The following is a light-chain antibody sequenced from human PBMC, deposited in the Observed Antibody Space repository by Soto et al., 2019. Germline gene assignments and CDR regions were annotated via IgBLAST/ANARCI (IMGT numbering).Light chain of an antibody. Sequence: AIRMNQSASSLSASPGDRVTITCRASQGISSYLAWYQQKPGKAPKLLIYAAYNLQSGVPSRFSGSGSGTDFTLTISCLQSEDFATYYCQQYYSYPRTFGQGTKVDI. V-gene: IGKV1-8*01. CDR2: AAY. J-gene: IGKJ1*01. CDR3: QQYYSYPRT. CDR1: QGISSY.